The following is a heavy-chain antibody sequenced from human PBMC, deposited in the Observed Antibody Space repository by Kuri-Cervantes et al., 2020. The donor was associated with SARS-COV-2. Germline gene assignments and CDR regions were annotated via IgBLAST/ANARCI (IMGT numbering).Heavy chain of an antibody. V-gene: IGHV1-3*01. D-gene: IGHD3-10*01. J-gene: IGHJ3*02. CDR1: GYTFTSYA. CDR2: INAGNGNT. Sequence: ASVKVSCKASGYTFTSYAMHWVRQAPGQRLEWMGWINAGNGNTKYSQKFQGRVTITRDTSASTAYMELSSLRSEDTAVYYCARDSYKRLYGEVLSLGDAFDIWGQGTMVTVSS. CDR3: ARDSYKRLYGEVLSLGDAFDI.